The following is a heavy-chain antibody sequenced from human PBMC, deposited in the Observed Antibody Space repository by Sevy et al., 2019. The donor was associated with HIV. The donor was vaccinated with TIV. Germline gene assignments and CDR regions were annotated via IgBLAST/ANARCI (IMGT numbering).Heavy chain of an antibody. CDR2: VYYSAST. J-gene: IGHJ4*01. V-gene: IGHV4-39*01. Sequence: SETLSLTCTVSGGSMSGSHYYWGWIRRPPGKGLEWIGSVYYSASTHYNPSLKSRVTISVDTSKSLLSLELTSVIATDTAVYYCAMNSTGHSFDYWGHGTLVTVSS. D-gene: IGHD3-22*01. CDR1: GGSMSGSHYY. CDR3: AMNSTGHSFDY.